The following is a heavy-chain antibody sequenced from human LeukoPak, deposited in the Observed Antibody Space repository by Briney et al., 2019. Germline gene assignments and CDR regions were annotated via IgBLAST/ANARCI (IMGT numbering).Heavy chain of an antibody. CDR3: AKGPAMVRGTFDP. CDR2: ISGSDGNT. J-gene: IGHJ5*02. Sequence: GGSLRLSCATSGFTFSSYAMSWVRQAPGKGLEWVSSISGSDGNTYYADSVKGRFTISRDYSKNTLYLQMNSLRTEETAVYYCAKGPAMVRGTFDPWGQGTLVTVSS. V-gene: IGHV3-23*01. D-gene: IGHD3-10*01. CDR1: GFTFSSYA.